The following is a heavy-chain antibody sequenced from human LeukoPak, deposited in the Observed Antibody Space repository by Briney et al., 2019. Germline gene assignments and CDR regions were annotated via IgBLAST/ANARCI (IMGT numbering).Heavy chain of an antibody. V-gene: IGHV4-59*01. D-gene: IGHD3-22*01. CDR3: AATYYYDSSGYYYGFWWFDP. J-gene: IGHJ5*02. Sequence: SETLSLTCTVSGGSISSYYWSWIRQPPGKGLEWIGYICYSGSTNYNPSLKSRVTISVDTSKNQFSLKLSSVTAADTAVYYCAATYYYDSSGYYYGFWWFDPWGQGTLVTVSS. CDR1: GGSISSYY. CDR2: ICYSGST.